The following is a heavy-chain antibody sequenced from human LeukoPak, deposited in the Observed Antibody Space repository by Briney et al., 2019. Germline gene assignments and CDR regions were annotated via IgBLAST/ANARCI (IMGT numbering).Heavy chain of an antibody. CDR1: GFTFSSYA. CDR3: AGRLTGSYFDY. J-gene: IGHJ4*02. D-gene: IGHD3-9*01. CDR2: ISGSGAST. V-gene: IGHV3-23*01. Sequence: GGSLRLSCAASGFTFSSYAMSWVRQAPGKGLEWVSGISGSGASTYYADSVKGRFTISRDNSKNTLYLQMNSLRAEDTAVYYCAGRLTGSYFDYWGQGTLVTVSS.